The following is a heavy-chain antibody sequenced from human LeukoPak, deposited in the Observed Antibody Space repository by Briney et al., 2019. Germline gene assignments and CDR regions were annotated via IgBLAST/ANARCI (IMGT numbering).Heavy chain of an antibody. CDR2: IYPDDSDT. J-gene: IGHJ3*01. CDR3: ARPNITSYYDSRGYVAFDV. V-gene: IGHV5-51*01. CDR1: GYSFNAYW. D-gene: IGHD3-22*01. Sequence: GESLQISCKGSGYSFNAYWIAWVRQLPGKGLEWMGIIYPDDSDTRYSPYFQGQVTISADKSVRTAYLQWSSLKASDTAMYYCARPNITSYYDSRGYVAFDVWGQGTMVTVSS.